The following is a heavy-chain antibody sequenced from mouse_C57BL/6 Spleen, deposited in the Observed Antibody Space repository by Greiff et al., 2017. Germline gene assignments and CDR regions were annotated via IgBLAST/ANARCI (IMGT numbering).Heavy chain of an antibody. J-gene: IGHJ4*01. CDR1: GFTFSDYG. CDR2: ISSGSSTI. CDR3: ATYCYGSSPHYYAMDY. V-gene: IGHV5-17*01. D-gene: IGHD1-1*01. Sequence: EVQLVESGGGLVKPGGSLKLSCAASGFTFSDYGMHWVRQAPEKGLEWVAYISSGSSTIYYADTVKGRFTISRDNAKNTLFLQMTSLRSEDTAMYYCATYCYGSSPHYYAMDYWGQGTSVTVSS.